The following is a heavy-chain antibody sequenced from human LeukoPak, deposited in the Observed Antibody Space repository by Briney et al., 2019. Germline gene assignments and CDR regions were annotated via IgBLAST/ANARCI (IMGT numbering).Heavy chain of an antibody. CDR1: GFTFSAHA. CDR2: ITGSGHVS. CDR3: AKDPNGDFVGAFDS. Sequence: GGSLTLSCAASGFTFSAHAMVWVRQAPGRGLEWVPGITGSGHVSYYADSVKDRFAISRDNSKNTLYLQMTSLRAEDAAIYYCAKDPNGDFVGAFDSWGQGTKVIVSS. J-gene: IGHJ3*01. V-gene: IGHV3-23*01. D-gene: IGHD4-17*01.